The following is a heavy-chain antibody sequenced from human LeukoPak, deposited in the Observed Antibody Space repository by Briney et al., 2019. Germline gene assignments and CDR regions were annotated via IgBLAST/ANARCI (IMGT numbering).Heavy chain of an antibody. D-gene: IGHD5-18*01. J-gene: IGHJ6*03. CDR2: ISYDGSNK. CDR1: GFTFSSYA. CDR3: ARDGGYRYGHPYYYMDV. Sequence: GGSLRLSCAASGFTFSSYAMHWVRQAPGKGLEWVAVISYDGSNKYYADSVKGRFTISRDNSKNTLYLQMNSLRAEDTAVYYCARDGGYRYGHPYYYMDVWGKGTTVTVSS. V-gene: IGHV3-30-3*01.